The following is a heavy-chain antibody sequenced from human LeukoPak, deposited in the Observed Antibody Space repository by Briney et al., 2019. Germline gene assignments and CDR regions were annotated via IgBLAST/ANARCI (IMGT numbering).Heavy chain of an antibody. D-gene: IGHD3-22*01. CDR2: INPNSGGT. V-gene: IGHV1-2*02. CDR3: ARGLFTYDSSVGDYFDY. CDR1: GYTFTGYY. Sequence: ASVKVSCKASGYTFTGYYVHWVRQAPGQGLEWMGWINPNSGGTNYAQKFQGRVTMTRDTSISTAYMELSRLRSDDTAVYYCARGLFTYDSSVGDYFDYWGQGTLVTVSS. J-gene: IGHJ4*02.